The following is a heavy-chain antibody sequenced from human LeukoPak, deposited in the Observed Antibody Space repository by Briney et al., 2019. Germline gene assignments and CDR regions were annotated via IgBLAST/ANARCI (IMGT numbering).Heavy chain of an antibody. V-gene: IGHV4-39*01. CDR2: VYNSGST. Sequence: SETLSLTCSVSGGSIRSSSYYWAWIRQSPGKGLECLVFVYNSGSTYQTPSFKSQVTMSADASKNQFSLNLHSVTAADTAVYYCARTNYGDYVRSWFAPWGQGILVTVSS. D-gene: IGHD4-17*01. CDR1: GGSIRSSSYY. CDR3: ARTNYGDYVRSWFAP. J-gene: IGHJ5*02.